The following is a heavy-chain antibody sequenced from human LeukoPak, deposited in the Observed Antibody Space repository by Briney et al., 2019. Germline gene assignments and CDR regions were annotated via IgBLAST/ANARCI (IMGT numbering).Heavy chain of an antibody. CDR1: RFTFSSYA. Sequence: GGSLRLSCAASRFTFSSYAMSWVRQAPGKGLEWVSAISGSGGSTYYADSVKGRFTISRDNSKNTLYLQMNSLRAEDTAVYYCLTKSSGYYYLRGSYWGQGTLVTVSS. D-gene: IGHD3-22*01. V-gene: IGHV3-23*01. CDR2: ISGSGGST. J-gene: IGHJ4*02. CDR3: LTKSSGYYYLRGSY.